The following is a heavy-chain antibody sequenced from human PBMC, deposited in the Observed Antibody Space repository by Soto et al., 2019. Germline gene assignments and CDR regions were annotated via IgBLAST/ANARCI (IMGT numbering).Heavy chain of an antibody. J-gene: IGHJ5*02. Sequence: PSETLSLTCAVSGYSISSGYYCGWIRQPPGKGLEWIGSIYHSGSTYYNPSLKSRVTISVDTSKNQFSLKLSSVTAADTAVYYCARELAVAGTSWFDPWGQGTLVTVSS. D-gene: IGHD6-19*01. CDR1: GYSISSGYY. CDR2: IYHSGST. V-gene: IGHV4-38-2*02. CDR3: ARELAVAGTSWFDP.